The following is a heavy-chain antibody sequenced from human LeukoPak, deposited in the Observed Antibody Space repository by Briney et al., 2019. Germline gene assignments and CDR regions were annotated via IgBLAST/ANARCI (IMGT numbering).Heavy chain of an antibody. CDR1: GGSVSSGSYY. Sequence: SETLSLTCTVSGGSVSSGSYYWSWIRQPPGTGLEWIGYIYYSGSTNYNPSLKSRVTISVDTSKNQFSLKLSSVTAADTAVYYCAREDGYCSGGSCYSLIAAFDIWGQGTMVTVPS. CDR2: IYYSGST. J-gene: IGHJ3*02. D-gene: IGHD2-15*01. CDR3: AREDGYCSGGSCYSLIAAFDI. V-gene: IGHV4-61*01.